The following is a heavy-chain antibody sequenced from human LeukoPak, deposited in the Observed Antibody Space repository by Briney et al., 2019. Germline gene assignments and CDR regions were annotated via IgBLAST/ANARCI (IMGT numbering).Heavy chain of an antibody. CDR3: AKDIVGATSY. CDR2: ISYDGSQK. V-gene: IGHV3-30*18. J-gene: IGHJ4*02. CDR1: GFTFNNSG. Sequence: GSLRLSCAASGFTFNNSGMHWVRQAPGKGLEWVAVISYDGSQKYYADSVKGRSTISRDNSKNTLYLQMNSLRPEDTAVYYCAKDIVGATSYWGQGTLVTVSS. D-gene: IGHD1-26*01.